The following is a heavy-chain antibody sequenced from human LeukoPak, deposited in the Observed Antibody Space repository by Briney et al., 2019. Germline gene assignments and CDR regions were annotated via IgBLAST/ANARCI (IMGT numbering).Heavy chain of an antibody. Sequence: ASVKVSCKASGYTFTSYGISWVRQAPGQGLEWMGWISAYNGNTNYAQKLQGRVTMTTDTSTSTAYMELRSLRSDDTAVYYCARELAGFVVVVAATVNWFDPWGQGTLVTVSS. CDR3: ARELAGFVVVVAATVNWFDP. V-gene: IGHV1-18*01. D-gene: IGHD2-15*01. CDR2: ISAYNGNT. CDR1: GYTFTSYG. J-gene: IGHJ5*02.